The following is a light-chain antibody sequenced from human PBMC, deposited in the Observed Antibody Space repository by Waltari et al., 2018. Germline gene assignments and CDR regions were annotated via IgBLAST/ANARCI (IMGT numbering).Light chain of an antibody. V-gene: IGKV4-1*01. CDR1: QSVLYSSNNRNY. CDR2: WAS. CDR3: QQYYTTPH. Sequence: DIVKTQSPDSLAVSLGERASINCKSSQSVLYSSNNRNYLAWYQQKPGQPPKLLIYWASTRESGVPDRFSGSGSGTDFTLTISSLQAEDVAVYYCQQYYTTPHFGQGTRLEIK. J-gene: IGKJ5*01.